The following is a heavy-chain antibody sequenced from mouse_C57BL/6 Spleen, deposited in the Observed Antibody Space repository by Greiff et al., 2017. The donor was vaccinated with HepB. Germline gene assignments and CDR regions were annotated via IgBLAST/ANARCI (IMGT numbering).Heavy chain of an antibody. V-gene: IGHV5-4*01. CDR3: ARERGVYYAMDY. Sequence: DVKLVESGGGLVKPGGSLKLSCAASGFTFSSYAMSWVRQTPEKRLEWVATISDGGSYTYYPDNVKGRFTISRDNAKNNLYLQMSHLKSEDTAMYYCARERGVYYAMDYWGQGTSVTVSS. CDR2: ISDGGSYT. CDR1: GFTFSSYA. J-gene: IGHJ4*01.